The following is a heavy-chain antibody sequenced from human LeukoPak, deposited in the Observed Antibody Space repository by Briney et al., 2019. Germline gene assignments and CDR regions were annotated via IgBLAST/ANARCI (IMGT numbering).Heavy chain of an antibody. CDR2: IIPILGIA. D-gene: IGHD1-26*01. J-gene: IGHJ4*02. CDR3: ARDRGSYVFDY. V-gene: IGHV1-69*04. Sequence: GASVKVSCKASGGTFSSYAISWVRQAPGQGLEWMGRIIPILGIANYAQKFQGRVTITADKSTSTAYMELSSLRSEDTAVYYCARDRGSYVFDYWGQGTLVTVSS. CDR1: GGTFSSYA.